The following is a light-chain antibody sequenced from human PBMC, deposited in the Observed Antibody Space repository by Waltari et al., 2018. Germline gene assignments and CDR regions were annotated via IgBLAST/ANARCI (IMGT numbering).Light chain of an antibody. Sequence: EIVLTQSPGTLSLSPGERATLSCRASQNIIKYLAWYQQKPGQAPRLLIYHTSTRAAGIPDRFSGSGSGTDFSLSISRLEPEDFEVYYCQHYVSLPATFGQGTKVEIK. V-gene: IGKV3-20*01. CDR3: QHYVSLPAT. J-gene: IGKJ1*01. CDR1: QNIIKY. CDR2: HTS.